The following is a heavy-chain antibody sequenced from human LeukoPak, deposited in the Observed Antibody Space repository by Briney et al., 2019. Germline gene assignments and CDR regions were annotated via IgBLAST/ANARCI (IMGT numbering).Heavy chain of an antibody. CDR3: ARDPDYGGNSEY. CDR2: ISSSSYSM. D-gene: IGHD4-23*01. J-gene: IGHJ4*02. V-gene: IGHV3-21*01. CDR1: GFTFSSYT. Sequence: GGSLRLSCAASGFTFSSYTMDWVRQAPGKGLEWVSSISSSSYSMYYADSVKGRFTISRDNAKNSLYLQMNSLRAEDTAVYYCARDPDYGGNSEYWGQGTLVTVSS.